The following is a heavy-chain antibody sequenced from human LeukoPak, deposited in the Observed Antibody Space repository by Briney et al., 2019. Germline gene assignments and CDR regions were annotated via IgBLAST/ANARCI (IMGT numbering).Heavy chain of an antibody. Sequence: GGSLRLSCTASGFTFSDYWMTWVRQAPGKGLERVANIKQAGSAKYYVDSVKGRFTISRDNAKNSLYLQMDSLRVEDTATYYCARWRGSTSERSDYWGQGTLVTVSS. CDR1: GFTFSDYW. CDR2: IKQAGSAK. J-gene: IGHJ4*02. CDR3: ARWRGSTSERSDY. D-gene: IGHD2-2*01. V-gene: IGHV3-7*01.